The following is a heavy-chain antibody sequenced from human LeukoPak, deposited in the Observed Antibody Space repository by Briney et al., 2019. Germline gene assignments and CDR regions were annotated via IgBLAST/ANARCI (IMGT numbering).Heavy chain of an antibody. CDR2: FDPEDGET. CDR3: ATPVIGDISSGYYFDY. V-gene: IGHV1-24*01. D-gene: IGHD3-22*01. J-gene: IGHJ4*02. Sequence: ASVKVSCKFSGYTLTELSMHWVRQAPGKGLEWMGGFDPEDGETIYAQKFQGRVTMTEDTSTDTAYVELSSLRSEDTAVYYCATPVIGDISSGYYFDYWGQGTLVTVSS. CDR1: GYTLTELS.